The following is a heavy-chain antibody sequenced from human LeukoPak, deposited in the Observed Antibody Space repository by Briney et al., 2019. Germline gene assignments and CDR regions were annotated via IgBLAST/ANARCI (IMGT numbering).Heavy chain of an antibody. CDR1: GGSISSGDYY. V-gene: IGHV4-30-4*01. Sequence: SETLSLTCTVSGGSISSGDYYWSWIRQPPGNGLEWIGYIYYSGSTYYNPSLKSRVTISVDTSKNQFSLKLSSVTAADTAVYYCARGSGSGSSFIWFDPWGQGTLVTVSS. CDR3: ARGSGSGSSFIWFDP. D-gene: IGHD3-10*01. J-gene: IGHJ5*02. CDR2: IYYSGST.